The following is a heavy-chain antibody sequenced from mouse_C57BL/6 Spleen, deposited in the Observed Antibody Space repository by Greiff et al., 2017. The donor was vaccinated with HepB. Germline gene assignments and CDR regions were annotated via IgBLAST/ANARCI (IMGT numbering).Heavy chain of an antibody. CDR2: IDPSDSET. Sequence: QVQLQQPGAELVRPGSSVKLSCKASGYTFTSYWMHWVKQRPIQGLEWIGNIDPSDSETHYNQKFKDKATLTVDKSSSTAYMQLSSLTSEGSAVYYCAYYCGSRNDWGQGTTLTVSS. CDR1: GYTFTSYW. J-gene: IGHJ2*01. V-gene: IGHV1-52*01. CDR3: AYYCGSRND. D-gene: IGHD1-1*01.